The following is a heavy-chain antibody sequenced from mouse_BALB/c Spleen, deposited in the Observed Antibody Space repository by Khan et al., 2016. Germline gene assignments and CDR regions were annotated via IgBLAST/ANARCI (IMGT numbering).Heavy chain of an antibody. CDR2: DNPRCGHI. CDR1: AYTFTSYT. D-gene: IGHD2-2*01. J-gene: IGHJ2*01. CDR3: ARWISGNDPFGY. V-gene: IGHV1-4*01. Sequence: QVQLKQSGAELARPGASVLMSCTAPAYTFTSYTMHWAIPRPRPGLEWTGCDNPRCGHISYTQKLKDQHTLTADKSSSTDYMQLSRLTSEDSAVYYCARWISGNDPFGYGGQGTTLTVSS.